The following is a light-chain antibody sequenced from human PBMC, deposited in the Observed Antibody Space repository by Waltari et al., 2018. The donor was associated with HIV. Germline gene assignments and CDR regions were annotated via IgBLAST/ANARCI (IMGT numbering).Light chain of an antibody. CDR2: EVR. J-gene: IGLJ3*02. Sequence: QSALTQPASVSGSPGQSLTISCTGTSSDIGTYKYVSWYQQHPDKAPNLIIYEVRNPPSVVSDRFSRSKSGNTASLTISVLQTEDEAYYYCSSYTINNVMFGGGTKLTVL. CDR3: SSYTINNVM. CDR1: SSDIGTYKY. V-gene: IGLV2-14*01.